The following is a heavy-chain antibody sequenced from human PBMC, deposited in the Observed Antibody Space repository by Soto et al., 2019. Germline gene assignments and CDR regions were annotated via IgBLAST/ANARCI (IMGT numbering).Heavy chain of an antibody. D-gene: IGHD4-17*01. J-gene: IGHJ4*02. V-gene: IGHV3-33*01. CDR2: IWYDGSNK. Sequence: PGGSLRLSCAASGFTFSSYGMHWVRQAPGKGLGWVAVIWYDGSNKYYADSVKGRFTISRDNSKNTLYLQMNSLRAEDTAVYYCARDYGDYVDYFDYWGQGTLVTVSS. CDR3: ARDYGDYVDYFDY. CDR1: GFTFSSYG.